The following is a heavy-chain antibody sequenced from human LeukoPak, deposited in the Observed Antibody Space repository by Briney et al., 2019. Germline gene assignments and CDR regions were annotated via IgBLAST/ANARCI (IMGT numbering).Heavy chain of an antibody. J-gene: IGHJ4*02. CDR3: ARDGGSGSYYFPFDY. CDR2: IYYSGST. CDR1: GGSISSYY. D-gene: IGHD1-26*01. Sequence: PSETLSLTCTVSGGSISSYYWSWIRQPPGKGLEWIGYIYYSGSTNYNPSLKSRVTISVDTSKNQFSLKLSSVTAADTAVYYCARDGGSGSYYFPFDYWGQGTLVTVSS. V-gene: IGHV4-59*01.